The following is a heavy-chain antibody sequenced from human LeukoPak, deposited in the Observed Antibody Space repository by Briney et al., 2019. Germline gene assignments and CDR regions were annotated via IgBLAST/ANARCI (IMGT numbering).Heavy chain of an antibody. D-gene: IGHD2-2*01. J-gene: IGHJ4*02. Sequence: NTSETLSLTCAVYGGSFSGYYWSWIRQPPGKGLEWIGEINHSGSTNYNPSLKSRVTISVDTSKNQFSLKLSSVTAADTAVYYCARGGGPEDRTGDEVPAAIDLRSFDHWGQGTLVTVSS. CDR2: INHSGST. V-gene: IGHV4-34*01. CDR1: GGSFSGYY. CDR3: ARGGGPEDRTGDEVPAAIDLRSFDH.